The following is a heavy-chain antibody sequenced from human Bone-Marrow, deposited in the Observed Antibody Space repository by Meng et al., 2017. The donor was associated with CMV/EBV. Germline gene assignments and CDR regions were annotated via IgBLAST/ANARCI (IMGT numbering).Heavy chain of an antibody. D-gene: IGHD2-15*01. Sequence: SLKISCAASGFTFDDYAMHWVRQAPGKGLEWVSGISWNGGSITYADSVKGRFTLSRDDAKNALHLRMNSLRPEDTALYYCVKDMKMGWGGWFAYFDYWGQGTPVTVSS. CDR3: VKDMKMGWGGWFAYFDY. V-gene: IGHV3-9*01. J-gene: IGHJ4*02. CDR1: GFTFDDYA. CDR2: ISWNGGSI.